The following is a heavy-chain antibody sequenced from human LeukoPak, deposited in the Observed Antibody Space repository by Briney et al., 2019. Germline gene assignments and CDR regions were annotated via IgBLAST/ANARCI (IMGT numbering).Heavy chain of an antibody. Sequence: GGSLRLSCAASGFTFSSYWMHWVRQAPGKGLVWVSRIDSDGSSTTYADSVKGRFTISRDNAKNTMYLQMNSLRAEDTAVYYCASDTGGFDPWGQGTLVTVSS. J-gene: IGHJ5*02. CDR1: GFTFSSYW. V-gene: IGHV3-74*01. CDR3: ASDTGGFDP. D-gene: IGHD1-14*01. CDR2: IDSDGSST.